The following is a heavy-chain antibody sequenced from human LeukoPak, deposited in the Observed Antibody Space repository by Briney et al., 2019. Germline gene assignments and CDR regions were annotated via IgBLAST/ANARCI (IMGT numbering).Heavy chain of an antibody. CDR2: ISGSGGST. CDR1: GFTFSSYA. J-gene: IGHJ4*02. CDR3: AKDVAMIVVVTDY. V-gene: IGHV3-23*01. D-gene: IGHD3-22*01. Sequence: GGSLRLSCAACGFTFSSYAMSWVRQAPGEGLKWVSAISGSGGSTYYADSVKGRFTISRDNSKNTLYLQMNSLRAEDTAVYYCAKDVAMIVVVTDYWGQGTLVTVSS.